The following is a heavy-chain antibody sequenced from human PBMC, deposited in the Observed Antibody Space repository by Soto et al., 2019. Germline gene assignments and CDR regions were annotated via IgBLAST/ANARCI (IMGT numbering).Heavy chain of an antibody. D-gene: IGHD6-19*01. CDR2: ISHSGSV. J-gene: IGHJ4*02. CDR3: ARSFGWYAIDY. CDR1: GGSISSSHF. V-gene: IGHV4-4*02. Sequence: QVLLQESGPGLVQPSGTLSLSCAVSGGSISSSHFWGWVRQPPGKGLEWVGDISHSGSVNYNPSLKSRVTISIDKSKNQFSQKLNSVTAADTAVYYCARSFGWYAIDYWGQGTLVIVSS.